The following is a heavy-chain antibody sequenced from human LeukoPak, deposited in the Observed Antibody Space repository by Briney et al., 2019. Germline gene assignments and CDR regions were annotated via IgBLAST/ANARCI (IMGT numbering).Heavy chain of an antibody. CDR3: ARGRDNPEDC. D-gene: IGHD1-14*01. J-gene: IGHJ4*02. CDR1: GYSFASYY. V-gene: IGHV1-46*01. CDR2: INPSGDST. Sequence: GASVKVSCKASGYSFASYYIHWVRQAPGQGLEWMGIINPSGDSTSYAQKFQGRVTMTRDTSTSTVYMELSSLRSEDTAVYYCARGRDNPEDCWGQGTLVTVSS.